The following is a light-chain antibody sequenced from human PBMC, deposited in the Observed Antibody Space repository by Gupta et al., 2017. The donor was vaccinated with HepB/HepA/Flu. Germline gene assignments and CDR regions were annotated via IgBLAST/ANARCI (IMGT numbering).Light chain of an antibody. CDR2: VGS. J-gene: IGKJ3*01. Sequence: DSVLTQSPLSLPVTSGERASISCMSRQRLLHSNGYNYLDWYLQKPGQSPQLLISVGSSRASVVPDRCSGSGSGTDFTLQSSRVEAEDVGVYYCMQALQTPFTFGPGTKVDIK. CDR3: MQALQTPFT. V-gene: IGKV2-28*01. CDR1: QRLLHSNGYNY.